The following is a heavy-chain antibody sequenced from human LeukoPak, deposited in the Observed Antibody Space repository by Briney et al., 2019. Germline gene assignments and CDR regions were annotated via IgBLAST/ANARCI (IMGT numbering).Heavy chain of an antibody. CDR3: SKYYYDGYGCWYHFYY. Sequence: SGGSLRLSCAASGFTLSNARTSWVRQAPGKGLEWVGLIKSKTEGGTTDYAAPVKGRFTISRDDSNNTLYLQMNSLKTEDTAVYYCSKYYYDGYGCWYHFYYWGQGTLVTVSS. V-gene: IGHV3-15*01. D-gene: IGHD3-22*01. CDR1: GFTLSNAR. J-gene: IGHJ4*01. CDR2: IKSKTEGGTT.